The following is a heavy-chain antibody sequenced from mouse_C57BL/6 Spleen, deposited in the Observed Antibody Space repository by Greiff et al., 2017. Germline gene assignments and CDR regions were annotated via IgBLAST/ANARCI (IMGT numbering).Heavy chain of an antibody. D-gene: IGHD1-1*01. V-gene: IGHV1-9*01. J-gene: IGHJ2*01. CDR3: ARKTSYGSLFDY. Sequence: VQRVESGAELMKPGASVRLSCKATGYTFTGYWIEWVKQRPGHGLEWIGEILPGSGSTNYNEKFKGKATFTADTSPNTAYMQLSSLTTEDSAIYYCARKTSYGSLFDYWGQGTTLTVSS. CDR2: ILPGSGST. CDR1: GYTFTGYW.